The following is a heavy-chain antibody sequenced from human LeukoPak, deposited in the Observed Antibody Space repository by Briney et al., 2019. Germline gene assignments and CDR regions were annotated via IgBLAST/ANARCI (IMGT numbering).Heavy chain of an antibody. Sequence: ASVKVSCKASGYTFTSYDINWVRQATGQGLEWMGWMKPNSGNTGYAQKFQGRVTMTRNTSISTAYMELSSLRSEDTAVYYCARGQYQLSPYYYGMDVWGQGTTVTVSS. CDR1: GYTFTSYD. V-gene: IGHV1-8*01. CDR2: MKPNSGNT. J-gene: IGHJ6*02. CDR3: ARGQYQLSPYYYGMDV. D-gene: IGHD2-2*01.